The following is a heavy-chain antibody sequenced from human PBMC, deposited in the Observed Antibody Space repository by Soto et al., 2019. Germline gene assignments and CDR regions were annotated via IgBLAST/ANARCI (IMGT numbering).Heavy chain of an antibody. CDR3: AKVLPDDFWSGSPLVEMDV. D-gene: IGHD3-3*01. J-gene: IGHJ6*02. Sequence: GGPLRLSCAASGFAFRTYGMHWVRQAPGAGLEWVALISYDGSNKYYADSVKGRFTISRDNSKNTLYLQMNTLRAEDTAVYYCAKVLPDDFWSGSPLVEMDVWGQGTTVTVSS. CDR1: GFAFRTYG. V-gene: IGHV3-30*18. CDR2: ISYDGSNK.